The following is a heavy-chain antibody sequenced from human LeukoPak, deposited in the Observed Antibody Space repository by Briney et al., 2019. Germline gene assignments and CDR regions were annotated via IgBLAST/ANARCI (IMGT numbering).Heavy chain of an antibody. Sequence: SVKVSCKASGGTFSSYAISWVRQAPGQGLEWMGRIIPILGIANYAQKFQGRVTITADKSTSTAYMELSSLRSEDTAVYYCARERTHGYYYDSSGYYYWGQGTLVTVSS. J-gene: IGHJ4*02. CDR1: GGTFSSYA. V-gene: IGHV1-69*04. CDR3: ARERTHGYYYDSSGYYY. CDR2: IIPILGIA. D-gene: IGHD3-22*01.